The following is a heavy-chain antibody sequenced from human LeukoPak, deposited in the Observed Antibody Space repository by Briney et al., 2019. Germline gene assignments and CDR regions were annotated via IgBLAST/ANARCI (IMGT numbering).Heavy chain of an antibody. V-gene: IGHV4-59*11. D-gene: IGHD4-17*01. CDR3: ARGTVTIDYFVY. CDR1: GGPISSLY. CDR2: KHYNGIT. Sequence: PSETLSLPCTVSGGPISSLYWRWVRRPPGKGREWVGYKHYNGITNYNPSLRSRVTMSVDTSKDQFSLRLSSVAAAGTAVYFCARGTVTIDYFVYWGEGALVTVSS. J-gene: IGHJ4*02.